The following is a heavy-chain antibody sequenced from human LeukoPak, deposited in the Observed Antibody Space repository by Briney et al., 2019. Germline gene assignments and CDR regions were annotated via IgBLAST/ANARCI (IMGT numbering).Heavy chain of an antibody. D-gene: IGHD2-8*01. CDR1: GYSFTGYY. V-gene: IGHV1-2*02. Sequence: GASMKVSCKASGYSFTGYYIHWVRQAPGQGLEWMGWINPDGDVTKSAQKFQGRVTMTSDMSINTVYMELSGLTSDDTAFYYCARGPNHYYYMDFWGKGTTVSVSS. J-gene: IGHJ6*03. CDR2: INPDGDVT. CDR3: ARGPNHYYYMDF.